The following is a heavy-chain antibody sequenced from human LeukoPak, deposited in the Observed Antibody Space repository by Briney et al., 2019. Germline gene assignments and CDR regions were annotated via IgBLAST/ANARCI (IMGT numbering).Heavy chain of an antibody. V-gene: IGHV3-49*04. CDR3: TRDQTPYY. CDR1: GFTFGDYA. Sequence: GGSLRLSCTASGFTFGDYAMTWVRQAPGKGLEWVGFIRSKVYGGTPEHAASVKGRFTISRDDSKVVAYLQMNSLKTEDTAVYYCTRDQTPYYWGQGTLVTVSS. J-gene: IGHJ4*02. CDR2: IRSKVYGGTP.